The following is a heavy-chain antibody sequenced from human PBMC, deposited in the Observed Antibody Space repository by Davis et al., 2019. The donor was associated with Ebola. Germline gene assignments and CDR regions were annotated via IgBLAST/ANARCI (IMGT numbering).Heavy chain of an antibody. D-gene: IGHD3-16*01. Sequence: ASVKVSCKASGYTFTGYYMHWVRQASGQGLEWMGIINPSGGSTSYAQKFQGRVTMTRDTSTSTVYMELSSLRSEDTAVYYCAAAPWGYFDYWGQGTLVTVSS. CDR3: AAAPWGYFDY. J-gene: IGHJ4*02. CDR1: GYTFTGYY. V-gene: IGHV1-46*01. CDR2: INPSGGST.